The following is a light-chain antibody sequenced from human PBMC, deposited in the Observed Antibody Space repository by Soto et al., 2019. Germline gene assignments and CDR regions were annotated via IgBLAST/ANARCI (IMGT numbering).Light chain of an antibody. CDR3: QQYGSSPPLP. CDR2: GAS. V-gene: IGKV3-20*01. Sequence: EIVLAQSPGTLSLSPGERATLSCRASQSVSSNFLAWYQQKPGQAPRLLIYGASSRATGIPDRFSGSGSGTDFTLTISRLEPEDFAVYYCQQYGSSPPLPFGGGTKVDIK. J-gene: IGKJ4*01. CDR1: QSVSSNF.